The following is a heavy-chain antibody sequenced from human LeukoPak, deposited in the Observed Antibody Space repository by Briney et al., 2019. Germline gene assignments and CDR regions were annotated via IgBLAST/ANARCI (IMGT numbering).Heavy chain of an antibody. CDR2: INHSGST. Sequence: SETLSLTCAVYGGSFSGYYWSWIRQPPGEGLEWIGEINHSGSTNYNPSLKSRVTISVDTSKNQFSLKLSSVTAADTAVYYCAVDRWELLSYWGQGTLVTVSS. D-gene: IGHD1-26*01. CDR1: GGSFSGYY. CDR3: AVDRWELLSY. V-gene: IGHV4-34*01. J-gene: IGHJ4*02.